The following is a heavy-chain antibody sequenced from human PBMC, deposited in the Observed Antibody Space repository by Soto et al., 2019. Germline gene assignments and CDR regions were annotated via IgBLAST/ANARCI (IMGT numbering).Heavy chain of an antibody. V-gene: IGHV4-4*08. CDR3: ARIGWGGDS. D-gene: IGHD7-27*01. CDR2: IPNNGSP. J-gene: IGHJ4*02. Sequence: SETLSLTCTVYGGSFVGYHCILIRHPPFKGLEWIGFIPNNGSPDYNPSLKSRVVVSIDRSKNQFSLKVNSVTAADTAVYFCARIGWGGDSWGQGTLVTVSS. CDR1: GGSFVGYH.